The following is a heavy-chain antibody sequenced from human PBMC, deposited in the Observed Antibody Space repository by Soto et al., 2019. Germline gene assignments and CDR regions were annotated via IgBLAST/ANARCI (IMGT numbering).Heavy chain of an antibody. Sequence: QLQLQESGPGLVKPSETLSLTCTVSGGSISSSSYYWGWIRQPPGKGLEWIGSIYYSGSTYYNPSLKSRVPISVDTSKNQFSLKLSSVTAADTAVYYCATLGGHYYDSQRSFDIWGQGTMVTVSS. D-gene: IGHD3-22*01. CDR2: IYYSGST. CDR1: GGSISSSSYY. CDR3: ATLGGHYYDSQRSFDI. V-gene: IGHV4-39*01. J-gene: IGHJ3*02.